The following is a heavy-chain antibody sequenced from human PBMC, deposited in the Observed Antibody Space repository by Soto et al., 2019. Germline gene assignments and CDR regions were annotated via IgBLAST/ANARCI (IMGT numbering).Heavy chain of an antibody. CDR1: GDSVSSNSAA. CDR3: LRVPKGGSGPFFSSVWAF. J-gene: IGHJ1*01. D-gene: IGHD6-25*01. CDR2: TYYRSKWYT. V-gene: IGHV6-1*01. Sequence: SQTLSLTCAISGDSVSSNSAAWNWIRQSPSRGLEWLGRTYYRSKWYTDYAVSVKSRITINPDTSKNQFSLQLNFVTPEDAAVYFCLRVPKGGSGPFFSSVWAFGGQGPTVPV.